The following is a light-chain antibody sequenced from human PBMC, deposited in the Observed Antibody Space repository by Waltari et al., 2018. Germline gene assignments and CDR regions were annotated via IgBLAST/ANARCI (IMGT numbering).Light chain of an antibody. V-gene: IGKV1-NL1*01. CDR2: RAS. CDR1: QAISNS. Sequence: DIQMTQSPSSLSASVGDRVTITCRASQAISNSLAWYQQKPGKAPKVLLYRASTLESGVPSRFSGSGTGTDYTLTISSLQNEDCATYYCQQYAATPLTFGGGTKVEIK. J-gene: IGKJ4*02. CDR3: QQYAATPLT.